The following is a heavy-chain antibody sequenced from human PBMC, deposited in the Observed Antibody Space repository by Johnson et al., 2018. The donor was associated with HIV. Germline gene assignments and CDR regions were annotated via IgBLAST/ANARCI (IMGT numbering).Heavy chain of an antibody. Sequence: VQLVESGGGVIQPGGSLRLSCAASGFTFSRFWMHWVRQAPGKGLVWVSRINSDVSSAIYTDSVTGRFTISRDNTKNTVYLQMNSLRAEDTAVYYCTTGVFHAFDMWGQGTMVTVSS. CDR2: INSDVSSA. J-gene: IGHJ3*02. CDR3: TTGVFHAFDM. CDR1: GFTFSRFW. V-gene: IGHV3-74*02. D-gene: IGHD3-10*01.